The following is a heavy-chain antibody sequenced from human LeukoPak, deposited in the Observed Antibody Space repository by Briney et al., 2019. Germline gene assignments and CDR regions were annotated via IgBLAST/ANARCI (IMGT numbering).Heavy chain of an antibody. D-gene: IGHD1-1*01. CDR3: AKDRSPTGSYYGMDV. J-gene: IGHJ6*02. CDR1: GFTFSYYA. V-gene: IGHV3-30*18. CDR2: ISNDGSKK. Sequence: GGSLRLSCGASGFTFSYYAMRWVRQAPGKGLEWVAVISNDGSKKFYIDSVKGRFNVYSDKSTDTLYLQMNSLRPEDTAVYYCAKDRSPTGSYYGMDVWGQGTTVIVSS.